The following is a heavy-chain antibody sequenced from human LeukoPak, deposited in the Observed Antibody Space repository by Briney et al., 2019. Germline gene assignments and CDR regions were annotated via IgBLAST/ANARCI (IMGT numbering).Heavy chain of an antibody. CDR3: ARDRVGATDYFDY. J-gene: IGHJ4*02. CDR1: GFTFSSYA. V-gene: IGHV3-30-3*01. D-gene: IGHD1-26*01. CDR2: ISYDGSNR. Sequence: GRSLRLSCAASGFTFSSYAMHWVRQAPGKGLEWVAVISYDGSNRYYADSVKGRFTISRDNSKNTLYLQMNSLRAEDTAVYYCARDRVGATDYFDYWGQGTLVTVSS.